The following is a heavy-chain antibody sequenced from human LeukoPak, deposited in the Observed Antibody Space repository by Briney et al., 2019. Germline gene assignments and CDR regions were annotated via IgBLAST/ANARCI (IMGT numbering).Heavy chain of an antibody. CDR3: TRDWRNLGYDY. J-gene: IGHJ4*02. CDR2: IEGDGNRI. Sequence: PGGSLRLSCAASGFTLSAYWMHWVRQAPGKGLMWVSRIEGDGNRITYADSVKGRFTISRDNAKNTLYLQTNSLRAEDTAVYYCTRDWRNLGYDYWGQGTLVTVSS. V-gene: IGHV3-74*01. D-gene: IGHD5-12*01. CDR1: GFTLSAYW.